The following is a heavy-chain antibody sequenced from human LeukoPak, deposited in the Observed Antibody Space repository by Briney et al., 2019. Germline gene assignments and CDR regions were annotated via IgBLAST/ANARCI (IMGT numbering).Heavy chain of an antibody. CDR1: GGSISSYY. Sequence: PSETLSLTCTVSGGSISSYYWSWIRQPPGKGLEWIGYIYYSGSTNYNPSLKNRVTISVDTSKNQFSLKLSSVTAADTAVYYCARQWELPRAENYFDYWGQGTLVTVSS. D-gene: IGHD1-26*01. V-gene: IGHV4-59*01. CDR3: ARQWELPRAENYFDY. J-gene: IGHJ4*02. CDR2: IYYSGST.